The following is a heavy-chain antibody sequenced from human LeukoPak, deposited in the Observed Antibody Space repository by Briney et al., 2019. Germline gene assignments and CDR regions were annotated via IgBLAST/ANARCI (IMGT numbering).Heavy chain of an antibody. CDR1: GFSVSNTY. J-gene: IGHJ4*02. CDR3: ARGTVTAPDY. V-gene: IGHV3-53*01. D-gene: IGHD2-21*02. Sequence: PGGSLRLSCAASGFSVSNTYMSWVRKAPGKGLGWVSIIYGGGNTYYADSVKGRFTISRDNSNNTLYLQMNRLRPEDTAVYYCARGTVTAPDYWGQGTLVTVSS. CDR2: IYGGGNT.